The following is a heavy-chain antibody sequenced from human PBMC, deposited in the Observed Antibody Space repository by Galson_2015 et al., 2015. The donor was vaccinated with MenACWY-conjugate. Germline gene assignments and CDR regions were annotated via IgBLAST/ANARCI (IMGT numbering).Heavy chain of an antibody. CDR2: ISSSSSTI. CDR3: AKMFGSHYYYGMDV. Sequence: SLRLSCAASGLTFSSYSMNWVRQAPGKGLEWVSYISSSSSTIYYADSVKGRFTISRDNAKNSLYLQMNSLRAEDTAVYYCAKMFGSHYYYGMDVWGQGTTVTVSS. V-gene: IGHV3-48*04. D-gene: IGHD3-10*02. J-gene: IGHJ6*02. CDR1: GLTFSSYS.